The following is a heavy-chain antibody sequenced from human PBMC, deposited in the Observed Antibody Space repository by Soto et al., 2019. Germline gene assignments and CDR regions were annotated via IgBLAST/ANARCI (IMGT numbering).Heavy chain of an antibody. Sequence: QITLKESGPTLVKPTQTLTLTCTFSGFSLSTSGVGVGWIRQPPGKALEWLALIYWNDDKRYSPSLKSRLTITKDTSKNQVVLTMTNMDTVDKATYYCAHRRGSSYGACFDYWGQGTLVTVS. CDR1: GFSLSTSGVG. J-gene: IGHJ4*02. CDR2: IYWNDDK. CDR3: AHRRGSSYGACFDY. D-gene: IGHD5-18*01. V-gene: IGHV2-5*01.